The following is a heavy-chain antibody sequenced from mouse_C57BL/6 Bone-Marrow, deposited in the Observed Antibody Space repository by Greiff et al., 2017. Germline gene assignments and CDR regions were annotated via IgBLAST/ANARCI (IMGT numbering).Heavy chain of an antibody. J-gene: IGHJ4*01. V-gene: IGHV1-81*01. Sequence: VQLQQSGAELVRPGASVKLSCKASGYTFTSYGISWVKQSPGQGLEWIGEIYPRSGNTYYNEKFKGKATLTADKSSSTAYMEIRSLTSEDSAVYFCAGGLYGSPCYYAMDYWGQGTSVTVSS. CDR2: IYPRSGNT. D-gene: IGHD1-1*01. CDR1: GYTFTSYG. CDR3: AGGLYGSPCYYAMDY.